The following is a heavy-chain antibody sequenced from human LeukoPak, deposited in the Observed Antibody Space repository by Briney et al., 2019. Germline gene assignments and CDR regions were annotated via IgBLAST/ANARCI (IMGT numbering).Heavy chain of an antibody. CDR1: GYTFTSFG. J-gene: IGHJ3*02. Sequence: ASVKVSCKASGYTFTSFGITWVRQAPGQGLEWMGWISAYNGSTNYAQKLQGRVTMTTDTSTSTAYMELRSLRSDDTAVYYCASGWLDAFDIWGQGTMVTVSS. CDR3: ASGWLDAFDI. V-gene: IGHV1-18*01. CDR2: ISAYNGST. D-gene: IGHD2-15*01.